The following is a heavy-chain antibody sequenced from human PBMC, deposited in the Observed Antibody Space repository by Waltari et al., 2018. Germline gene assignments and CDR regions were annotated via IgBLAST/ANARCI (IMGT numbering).Heavy chain of an antibody. Sequence: EVQLVESGGGVVQPGGSLRLSCAASGFNFSNYAMHWVRQAPGKGLEYVSAISSNGGSTYSADSVKGRFTIFRDNSKSALFLQMGNLRVDDMAVYYCARGDYYNRGDYFLFDYWGQGALVIVSS. CDR3: ARGDYYNRGDYFLFDY. J-gene: IGHJ4*02. CDR2: ISSNGGST. CDR1: GFNFSNYA. D-gene: IGHD3-10*01. V-gene: IGHV3-64*07.